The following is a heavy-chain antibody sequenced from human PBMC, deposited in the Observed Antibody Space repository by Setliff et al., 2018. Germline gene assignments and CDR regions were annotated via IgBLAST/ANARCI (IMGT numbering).Heavy chain of an antibody. D-gene: IGHD2-8*01. V-gene: IGHV4-34*01. Sequence: SETLSLTCGVYGGGGSFSNYYWSWIRQPPGKGLEWIGEISPVGSTNYNPSLRSRATISVDTSKNQFSLQLTSVTSADTAVYFCARGGVLGTGDFDYWGQGTLVTVSS. CDR3: ARGGVLGTGDFDY. J-gene: IGHJ4*02. CDR1: GGGGSFSNYY. CDR2: ISPVGST.